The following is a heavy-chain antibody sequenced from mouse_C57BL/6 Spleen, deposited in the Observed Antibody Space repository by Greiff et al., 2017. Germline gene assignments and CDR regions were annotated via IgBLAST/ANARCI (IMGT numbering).Heavy chain of an antibody. D-gene: IGHD3-3*01. CDR2: IHPNSGST. CDR3: ARGGRDTDYAMDY. J-gene: IGHJ4*01. Sequence: QVQLQQPGAELVKPGASVKLSCKASGYTFTSYWMHWVKQRPGKGLEWIGMIHPNSGSTNYNEKVKSKATLTVDKSSSTAYMQLSSLTAEDSAVYYCARGGRDTDYAMDYWGQGTSVTVSS. V-gene: IGHV1-64*01. CDR1: GYTFTSYW.